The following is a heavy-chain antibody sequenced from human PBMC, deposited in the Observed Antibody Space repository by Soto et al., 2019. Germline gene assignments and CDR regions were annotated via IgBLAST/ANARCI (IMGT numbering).Heavy chain of an antibody. CDR3: ARTRNGGVADSFDS. CDR2: ISRDGSYI. V-gene: IGHV3-30*04. D-gene: IGHD3-3*01. Sequence: GGSLRLSSAAYGFTFSRHAIHWVRLTSGRGLEWVLAISRDGSYIYYTDSVKGRFTISRDNSKNTVFVQMNRLIPDDTALYFCARTRNGGVADSFDSWGQGTRVTVSS. CDR1: GFTFSRHA. J-gene: IGHJ5*01.